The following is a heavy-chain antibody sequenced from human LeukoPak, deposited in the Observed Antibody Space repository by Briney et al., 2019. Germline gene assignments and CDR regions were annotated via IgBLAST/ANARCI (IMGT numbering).Heavy chain of an antibody. Sequence: SETLSLTCTVSGGSISSGGYYWSWIRQPPGKGLEWIGEINHSGSTNYNPSLKSRVTISVDTSKNQFSLKLSSVTAADTAVYYCARDRITIFGVVTNYGMDVWGQGTTVTVSS. J-gene: IGHJ6*02. D-gene: IGHD3-3*01. V-gene: IGHV4-39*07. CDR1: GGSISSGGYY. CDR3: ARDRITIFGVVTNYGMDV. CDR2: INHSGST.